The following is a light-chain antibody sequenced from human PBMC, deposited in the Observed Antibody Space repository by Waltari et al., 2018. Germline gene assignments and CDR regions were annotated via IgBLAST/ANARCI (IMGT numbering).Light chain of an antibody. CDR1: SLRTIY. V-gene: IGLV3-19*01. CDR2: GKN. J-gene: IGLJ2*01. CDR3: HSRDSSGDVL. Sequence: SSDLTQEPAVSVALGQTVRITCQGDSLRTIYVRWFHQKPGQAPALVIYGKNNRPSGIPDRFSASSSGSTASLTIIGAQAEDEADYYCHSRDSSGDVLIGGGTKLTVV.